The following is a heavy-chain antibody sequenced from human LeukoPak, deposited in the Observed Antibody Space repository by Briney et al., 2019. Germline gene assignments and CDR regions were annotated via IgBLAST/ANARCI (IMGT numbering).Heavy chain of an antibody. CDR3: ARDVDCSGGSCYSYYYYYGMDV. Sequence: ASVKVSCKASGYTFTSYGISWVRQAPGQGLEWMGWISAYNGNTNYAQKLQGRVTMTTDTSTSTAYMELRSLRSDDTAVYYCARDVDCSGGSCYSYYYYYGMDVWGQGTTVTVSS. CDR1: GYTFTSYG. D-gene: IGHD2-15*01. V-gene: IGHV1-18*01. J-gene: IGHJ6*02. CDR2: ISAYNGNT.